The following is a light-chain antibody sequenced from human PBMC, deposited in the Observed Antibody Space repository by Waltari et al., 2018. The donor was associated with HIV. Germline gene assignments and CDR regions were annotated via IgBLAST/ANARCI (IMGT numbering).Light chain of an antibody. CDR3: AAWDDSLNGREV. CDR1: TSNIGSTY. Sequence: QSVLPQPPSASGTPGQRVTLSCSGTTSNIGSTYVNWYQQFPGTAPKLLIYSDNQRPSGVPDRISGSKSGTSASLAISGLQVEDEAEYYCAAWDDSLNGREVFGGGTKLTVL. CDR2: SDN. V-gene: IGLV1-44*01. J-gene: IGLJ2*01.